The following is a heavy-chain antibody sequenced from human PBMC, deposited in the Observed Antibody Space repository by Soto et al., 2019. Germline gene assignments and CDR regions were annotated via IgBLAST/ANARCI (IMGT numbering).Heavy chain of an antibody. CDR2: IYWDDDK. CDR1: GFSLSTSAVG. V-gene: IGHV2-5*02. D-gene: IGHD2-8*02. CDR3: AHLVGAGLTYYFDY. Sequence: QITLKESGPTLVKPTQTLTLTCTFSGFSLSTSAVGVGWIRQPPGKALEWLAFIYWDDDKRYSPSLKSSLTIXTXTXQNQVVLALTHMDPVDTATSYCAHLVGAGLTYYFDYWGQGTLVTVSS. J-gene: IGHJ4*02.